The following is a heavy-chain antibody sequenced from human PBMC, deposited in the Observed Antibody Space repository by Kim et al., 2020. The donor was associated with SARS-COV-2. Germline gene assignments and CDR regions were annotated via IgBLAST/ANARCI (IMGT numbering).Heavy chain of an antibody. Sequence: TEYAGSVKGRFTISRDNSKNTLYLQMNSLGADDTALYYCAKDRPGGDAFDIWGQGTTVTVSS. CDR2: T. V-gene: IGHV3-23*01. D-gene: IGHD3-16*01. CDR3: AKDRPGGDAFDI. J-gene: IGHJ3*02.